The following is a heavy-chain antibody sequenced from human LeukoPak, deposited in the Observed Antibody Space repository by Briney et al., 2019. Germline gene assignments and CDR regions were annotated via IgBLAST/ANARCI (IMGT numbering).Heavy chain of an antibody. CDR2: IYTSGST. CDR1: GVSISSSY. CDR3: VTHSAAAGTDY. D-gene: IGHD6-13*01. V-gene: IGHV4-4*07. Sequence: SETLSLTCTVSGVSISSSYWSWIRQPAGKGLEWIGRIYTSGSTNYNPSLKSRVTMSVDTSKNQFSLKLSSVTAADTAVYYCVTHSAAAGTDYWGQGTLVTDSS. J-gene: IGHJ4*02.